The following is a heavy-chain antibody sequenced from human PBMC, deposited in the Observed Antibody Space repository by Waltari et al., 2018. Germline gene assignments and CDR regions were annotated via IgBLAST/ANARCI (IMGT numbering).Heavy chain of an antibody. CDR1: GGSISSYY. Sequence: QVQLQESGPGLVKPSETLSLTCTVSGGSISSYYWSWIRQPAGKGLEWIGRIYTSGSTNSNPSLKRRVTMSVDTSKNQFSLKLSSVTAADTAVYYCASGEDSSGYYYRFDYWGQGTLVTVSS. CDR3: ASGEDSSGYYYRFDY. D-gene: IGHD3-22*01. J-gene: IGHJ4*02. CDR2: IYTSGST. V-gene: IGHV4-4*07.